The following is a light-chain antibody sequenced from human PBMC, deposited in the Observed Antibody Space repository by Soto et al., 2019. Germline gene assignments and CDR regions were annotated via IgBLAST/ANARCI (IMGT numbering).Light chain of an antibody. CDR3: SSYTSSSPRV. CDR2: DVS. CDR1: SSDVGGYNY. V-gene: IGLV2-14*01. Sequence: QSVLTQPASVSGSPGQSITISCTGTSSDVGGYNYVSWYQQHPGKAPKLMIYDVSNRPSGVSNRFSGSKSGNTASLTTSGLQAEDEADYYCSSYTSSSPRVFGTGNKVTVL. J-gene: IGLJ1*01.